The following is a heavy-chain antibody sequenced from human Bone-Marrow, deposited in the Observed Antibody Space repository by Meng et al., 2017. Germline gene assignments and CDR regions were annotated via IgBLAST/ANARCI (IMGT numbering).Heavy chain of an antibody. CDR2: INPSGGST. D-gene: IGHD3-10*01. Sequence: ASVKVSCKASGYTFTSYYMHWVRQAPGQGLEWMGIINPSGGSTSYAQKFQGRVTMTRDTSTSTVYMELSSLRSEDTAVYYCARALGRGGSGSYYNVYWGQGTLVTVSS. CDR3: ARALGRGGSGSYYNVY. V-gene: IGHV1-46*01. J-gene: IGHJ4*02. CDR1: GYTFTSYY.